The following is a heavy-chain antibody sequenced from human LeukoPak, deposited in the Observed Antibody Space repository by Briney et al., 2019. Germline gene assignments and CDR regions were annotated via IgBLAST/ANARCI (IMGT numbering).Heavy chain of an antibody. D-gene: IGHD2-2*01. J-gene: IGHJ6*03. CDR3: ARDLVVPAATRDYYMDV. V-gene: IGHV4-59*01. Sequence: SETLSLTCTVSGGSISSYYWSWIRQPPGKGLEWIGYIYYSGSTNYSPSLKSRVTISVDTSKSQFSLKLSSVTAADTAVYYCARDLVVPAATRDYYMDVWGKGTTVTVSS. CDR2: IYYSGST. CDR1: GGSISSYY.